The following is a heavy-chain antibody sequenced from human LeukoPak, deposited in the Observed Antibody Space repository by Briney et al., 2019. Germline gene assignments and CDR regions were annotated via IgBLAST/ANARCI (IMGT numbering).Heavy chain of an antibody. CDR1: GGSISSGGYS. CDR2: IYHSGST. J-gene: IGHJ5*02. Sequence: SQTLSLTCAVSGGSISSGGYSWSWIRQPPGKGLEWIGYIYHSGSTYYNPSLKSRVTISVDRSKNQFSLKLSSVTAADTAVYYCARTAPASKAQNWFDPWGQGTLVTVSS. D-gene: IGHD6-25*01. V-gene: IGHV4-30-2*01. CDR3: ARTAPASKAQNWFDP.